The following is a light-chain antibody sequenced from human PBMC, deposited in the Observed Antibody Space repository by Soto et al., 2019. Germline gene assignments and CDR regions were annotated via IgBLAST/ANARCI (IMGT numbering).Light chain of an antibody. V-gene: IGKV1-8*01. CDR2: AAS. J-gene: IGKJ4*01. CDR1: QGISSY. CDR3: QQYYSYPHT. Sequence: AIRMTQSPSSFSASTGDRVTITCRASQGISSYLAWYQQKPGKAPKLLIYAASTLQSGVPSRFSGSGSGTDFTLTISCLQSEDFATYYCQQYYSYPHTLGGGTKADIK.